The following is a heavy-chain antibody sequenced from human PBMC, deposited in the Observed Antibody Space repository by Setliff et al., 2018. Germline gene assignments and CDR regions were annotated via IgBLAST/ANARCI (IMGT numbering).Heavy chain of an antibody. D-gene: IGHD2-2*01. Sequence: ASVKVSCKASGYTFTGYYFHWVRQAPGQGLEWMGWINPNNGDTKSAQKFQGRLTMTRDTSTSTVYMEVSSLRSEDTAVYFCARFGGSCSSSSCYASDLWGQGTMVTVSS. V-gene: IGHV1-2*02. CDR2: INPNNGDT. CDR3: ARFGGSCSSSSCYASDL. CDR1: GYTFTGYY. J-gene: IGHJ3*01.